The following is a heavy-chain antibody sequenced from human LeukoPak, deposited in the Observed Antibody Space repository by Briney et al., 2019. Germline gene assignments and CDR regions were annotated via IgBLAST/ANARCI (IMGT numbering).Heavy chain of an antibody. J-gene: IGHJ4*02. CDR2: ISGDGGST. CDR3: ATEIVGASGGFDY. D-gene: IGHD1-26*01. V-gene: IGHV3-43*02. Sequence: PGGSLGLSCAASGFTFDDYAMHWVRQAPGKGLEWVSLISGDGGSTYYADSVKGRFTISRDNSKNSLYLQMNSLRTEDTALYYCATEIVGASGGFDYWGQGTLVTVSS. CDR1: GFTFDDYA.